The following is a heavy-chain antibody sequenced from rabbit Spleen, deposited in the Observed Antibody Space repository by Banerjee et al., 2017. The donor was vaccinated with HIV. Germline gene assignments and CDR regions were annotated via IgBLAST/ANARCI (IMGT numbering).Heavy chain of an antibody. CDR1: GFSFGDRDV. D-gene: IGHD4-1*01. CDR2: INAATAKP. J-gene: IGHJ4*01. V-gene: IGHV1S45*01. Sequence: QEQLVESGGGLVQPTGSLTLTCKASGFSFGDRDVMCWVRQAPGKGLEWIACINAATAKPVYATWAKGRFTISRASSTTVTLQMTSLTAAGTATYFCARDLAGAIGWNFYLWGPGTLVTVS. CDR3: ARDLAGAIGWNFYL.